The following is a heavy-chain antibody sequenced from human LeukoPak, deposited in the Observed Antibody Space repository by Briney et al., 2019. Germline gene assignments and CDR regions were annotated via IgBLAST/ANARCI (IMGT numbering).Heavy chain of an antibody. CDR3: ARDLQQLVPFDY. Sequence: PGGSLRLSCAASGFTFSSYSMNWVRQAPGKGLEWVSSISSSSSYIYYADSVKGRFTIPRDNAKNSLYLQMNSLRAEDTAVYYCARDLQQLVPFDYWGQGTLVTVSS. V-gene: IGHV3-21*01. CDR1: GFTFSSYS. CDR2: ISSSSSYI. J-gene: IGHJ4*02. D-gene: IGHD6-13*01.